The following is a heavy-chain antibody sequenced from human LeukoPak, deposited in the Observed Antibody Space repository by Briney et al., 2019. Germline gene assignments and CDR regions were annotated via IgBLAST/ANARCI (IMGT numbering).Heavy chain of an antibody. CDR1: GGSISSYY. J-gene: IGHJ4*02. D-gene: IGHD3-22*01. V-gene: IGHV4-59*01. Sequence: SETLSLTCTVSGGSISSYYWSWIRQPPGKGLEWIGYIYYSGSTNYIPSLKSRVTISVDTSKNQFSLKLSSVTAADTAVYYCARLRYDSSGYYYLTSYFDYWGQGTLVTVS. CDR3: ARLRYDSSGYYYLTSYFDY. CDR2: IYYSGST.